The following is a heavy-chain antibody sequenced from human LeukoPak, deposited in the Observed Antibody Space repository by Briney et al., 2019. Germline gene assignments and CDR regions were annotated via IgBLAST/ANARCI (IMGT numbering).Heavy chain of an antibody. CDR2: IKQDGSDK. J-gene: IGHJ4*02. CDR3: ARDSGSYYGGIDY. CDR1: GFTFSSSC. V-gene: IGHV3-7*05. Sequence: GGSLRLSCATSGFTFSSSCMSWVRQAPGKGLEWVANIKQDGSDKYVDSVKGRFTISRDNAKNSLFLQMNSLRAEDTALYYCARDSGSYYGGIDYWGQGTLVTVSS. D-gene: IGHD1-26*01.